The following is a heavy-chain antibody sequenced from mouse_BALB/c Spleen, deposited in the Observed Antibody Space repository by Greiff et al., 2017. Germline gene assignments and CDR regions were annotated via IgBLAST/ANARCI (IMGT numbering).Heavy chain of an antibody. CDR2: ISSGGST. CDR3: ARGDTTATWYFDV. Sequence: EVQLVESGGGLVKPGGSLKLSCAASGFTFSSYAMSWVRQTPEKRLEWVASISSGGSTYYPDSVKGRFTISRDNARNILYLQMSGLRSEDTAMYYCARGDTTATWYFDVWGAGTTVTVSS. J-gene: IGHJ1*01. V-gene: IGHV5-6-5*01. D-gene: IGHD1-2*01. CDR1: GFTFSSYA.